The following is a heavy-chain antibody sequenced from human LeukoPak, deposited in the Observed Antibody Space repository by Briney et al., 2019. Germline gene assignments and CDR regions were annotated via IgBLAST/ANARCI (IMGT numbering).Heavy chain of an antibody. V-gene: IGHV1-69*06. CDR1: GYTFTSYD. J-gene: IGHJ4*02. CDR2: IIPIFGTA. Sequence: SVKVSCKASGYTFTSYDINWVRQATGQGLEWMGGIIPIFGTANYAQKFQGRVTITADKSTSTAYMELSSLRSEGTAVYYCARVTGTPGYFDYWGQGTLVTVSS. D-gene: IGHD1-14*01. CDR3: ARVTGTPGYFDY.